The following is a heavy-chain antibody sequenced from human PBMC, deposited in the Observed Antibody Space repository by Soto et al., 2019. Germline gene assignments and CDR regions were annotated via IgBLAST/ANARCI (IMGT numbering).Heavy chain of an antibody. CDR2: IYSGGST. Sequence: EVQLVDSGGGLAQPGGSMRLSCAASGFTVSSIYISCVRQAPGKGLEWVLDIYSGGSTYYADSVKGRLSISRHNSKYTLYLQMNSLRAEDTAVYYCARDAGDYAGLDYWGQGTLVTVSS. D-gene: IGHD4-17*01. J-gene: IGHJ4*02. V-gene: IGHV3-53*04. CDR1: GFTVSSIY. CDR3: ARDAGDYAGLDY.